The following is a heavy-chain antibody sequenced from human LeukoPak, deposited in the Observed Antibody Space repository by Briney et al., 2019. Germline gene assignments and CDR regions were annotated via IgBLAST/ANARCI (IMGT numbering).Heavy chain of an antibody. D-gene: IGHD3-22*01. J-gene: IGHJ4*02. CDR1: GYTFTGYY. CDR2: INPNSGGT. CDR3: ARDYDSSGYYYDY. Sequence: ASVKVSCEASGYTFTGYYMHWVRQPPGQGLEWMGWINPNSGGTNYAQKFQGRVTMTRDTSISTAYMELSRLRSDDTAVYYCARDYDSSGYYYDYWGQGTLVTVSS. V-gene: IGHV1-2*02.